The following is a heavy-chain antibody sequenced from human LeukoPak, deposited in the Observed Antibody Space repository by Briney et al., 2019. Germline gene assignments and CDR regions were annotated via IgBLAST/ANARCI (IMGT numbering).Heavy chain of an antibody. V-gene: IGHV3-53*01. J-gene: IGHJ4*02. CDR2: IYSDSTT. CDR1: GFSISGNH. Sequence: GGSLRLSCAASGFSISGNHMSWVRQAAGKGLEWVSVIYSDSTTYYADSVKGRFTISRDNSKNTLYLQMESLRAEDTAVYYCASYCSAGSCRVSDGYWGQGTLVTVSS. D-gene: IGHD2-15*01. CDR3: ASYCSAGSCRVSDGY.